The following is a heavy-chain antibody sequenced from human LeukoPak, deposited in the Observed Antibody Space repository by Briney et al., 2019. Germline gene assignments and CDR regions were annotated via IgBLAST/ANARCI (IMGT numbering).Heavy chain of an antibody. CDR2: ISGSGGST. CDR1: GFTFSSYA. J-gene: IGHJ6*02. V-gene: IGHV3-23*01. D-gene: IGHD2-15*01. CDR3: AKRRVDHYYYYGMDV. Sequence: GGSLRLSCAASGFTFSSYAMSWVRQAPGKGLEWVSAISGSGGSTYYADSVKGRFTISRDNSKNTLYLQMNSLRAEDTAVYYCAKRRVDHYYYYGMDVWGQGTTVTVSS.